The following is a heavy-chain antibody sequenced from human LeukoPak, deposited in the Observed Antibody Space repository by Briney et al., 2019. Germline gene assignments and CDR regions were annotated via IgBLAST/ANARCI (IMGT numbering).Heavy chain of an antibody. V-gene: IGHV3-15*01. D-gene: IGHD3-10*01. CDR2: IKSKTDGGTT. CDR3: TRDPYYYGPGFHY. CDR1: GYTFSNAW. Sequence: GGSLRLSCAVSGYTFSNAWMSWVRQAPGKGLEWVGRIKSKTDGGTTDYAAPVKGRFTISRDDSKNTLYLQMNSLKTEDTAVYYCTRDPYYYGPGFHYWGQGTLVTVSS. J-gene: IGHJ4*02.